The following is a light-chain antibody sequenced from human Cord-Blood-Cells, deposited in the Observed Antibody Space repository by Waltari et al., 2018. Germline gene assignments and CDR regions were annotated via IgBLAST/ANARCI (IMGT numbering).Light chain of an antibody. J-gene: IGLJ1*01. CDR2: DVS. V-gene: IGLV2-14*03. CDR1: SSDVGGYNY. CDR3: SSYTSSSTLYV. Sequence: QSALTQPASVSGSPGQSITISCTGTSSDVGGYNYVSWDQQHPGKAPKLMIYDVSNRPAGVSNRFSGAKSCNSASLTISGLQAEDDADYYCSSYTSSSTLYVFGTGTKVTVL.